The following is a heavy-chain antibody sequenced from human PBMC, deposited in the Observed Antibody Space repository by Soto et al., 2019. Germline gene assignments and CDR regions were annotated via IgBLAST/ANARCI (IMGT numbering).Heavy chain of an antibody. J-gene: IGHJ3*01. Sequence: VQLVESGGGLVHPGGSLRLSCAASGFTFSNYWMHWVRQAPGKGLVWVSRINSEGGSTAYADSVTGRFTISRDTAENTLCLQMNSLRAADMAVYYCTRVHRCSEGNCYARGVVDFLGQGTMVTVSS. D-gene: IGHD2-15*01. CDR3: TRVHRCSEGNCYARGVVDF. V-gene: IGHV3-74*01. CDR2: INSEGGST. CDR1: GFTFSNYW.